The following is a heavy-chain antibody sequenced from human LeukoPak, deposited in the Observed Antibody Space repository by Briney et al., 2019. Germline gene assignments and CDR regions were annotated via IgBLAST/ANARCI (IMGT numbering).Heavy chain of an antibody. J-gene: IGHJ4*02. CDR1: GGSISSYY. CDR3: ARQKWEVAVAGREFDY. Sequence: SETLSLTCTVAGGSISSYYWSWIRQPPGKGLEWIGYIYYSGSTNYNPSLKSRVTISVDTSKNQFSLKLSSVTAADTAVYYCARQKWEVAVAGREFDYWGQGTLVTVSS. D-gene: IGHD6-19*01. V-gene: IGHV4-59*08. CDR2: IYYSGST.